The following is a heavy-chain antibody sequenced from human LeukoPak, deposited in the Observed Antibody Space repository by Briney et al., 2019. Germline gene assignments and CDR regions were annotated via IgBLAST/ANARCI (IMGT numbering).Heavy chain of an antibody. V-gene: IGHV1-2*02. CDR3: AYDHY. J-gene: IGHJ4*02. CDR1: GYTFTGYY. D-gene: IGHD3-3*01. Sequence: ASVKLSCEPSGYTFTGYYMHWVRQAPGQGVEWMQWINPNSGGTNYAQKFQGRVTMTRDTSISTAYMELSRLRSDDTDVYYCAYDHYRGQGTLVHVSP. CDR2: INPNSGGT.